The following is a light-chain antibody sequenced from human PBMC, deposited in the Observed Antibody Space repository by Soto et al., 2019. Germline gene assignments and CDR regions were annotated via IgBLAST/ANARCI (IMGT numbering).Light chain of an antibody. CDR1: SSNIGSNY. J-gene: IGLJ2*01. Sequence: QSVLTQPPSASGTPGQRVNISCSGSSSNIGSNYVYWYRQFPGTAPKLLIQRNNQRPSGVPARFSGSKSGTSATLAISGLRSEDEADHYCGGWDDRLSGPVFGGGTKLTVL. CDR2: RNN. CDR3: GGWDDRLSGPV. V-gene: IGLV1-47*01.